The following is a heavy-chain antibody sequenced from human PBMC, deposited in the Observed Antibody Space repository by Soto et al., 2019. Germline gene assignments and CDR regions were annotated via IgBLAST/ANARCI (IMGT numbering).Heavy chain of an antibody. CDR3: SKGATTSCFSPFDM. D-gene: IGHD2-2*01. CDR2: ISWDSGNI. J-gene: IGHJ3*02. CDR1: AFTFDDNA. Sequence: EVQLVESGGGLVQPGRSLRLSCAASAFTFDDNAMHCVRQVPGKGLEWVSGISWDSGNIVYADSVKGRFTISRDNAKNSLYLQMNSLRSEDTAVYFCSKGATTSCFSPFDMWGPGKMVTVSS. V-gene: IGHV3-9*01.